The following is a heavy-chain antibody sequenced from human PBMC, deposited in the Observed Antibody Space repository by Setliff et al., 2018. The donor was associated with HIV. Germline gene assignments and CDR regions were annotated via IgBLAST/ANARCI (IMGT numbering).Heavy chain of an antibody. Sequence: GESLKISCAASGFTFSSYSMNWVRQAPGKGLEWVSYISSSSSTIYYADSVKGRFTISRDNAKNSLYLQMNSLRAEDTAVYYCARGGSSAFRYYYYMDVWGKGTTVTSP. V-gene: IGHV3-48*01. D-gene: IGHD2-15*01. CDR3: ARGGSSAFRYYYYMDV. J-gene: IGHJ6*03. CDR1: GFTFSSYS. CDR2: ISSSSSTI.